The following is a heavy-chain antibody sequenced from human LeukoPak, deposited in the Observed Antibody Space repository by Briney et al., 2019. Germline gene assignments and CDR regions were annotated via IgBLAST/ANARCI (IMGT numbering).Heavy chain of an antibody. D-gene: IGHD5-12*01. Sequence: GGSLRLSCAASGFTFSSYAMHWVRQAPGKGLEWVAVISYDGSNKYYADSVKGRFTISRDNSKNTLYLQMNNLRAEDTAVYYCAKDGAWLRFDDWGQGILVTVSS. CDR2: ISYDGSNK. CDR1: GFTFSSYA. V-gene: IGHV3-30*04. J-gene: IGHJ4*02. CDR3: AKDGAWLRFDD.